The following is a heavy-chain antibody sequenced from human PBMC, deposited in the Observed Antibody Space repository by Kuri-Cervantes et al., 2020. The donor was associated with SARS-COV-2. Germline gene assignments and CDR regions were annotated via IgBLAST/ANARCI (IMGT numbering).Heavy chain of an antibody. Sequence: ESLKISCAVYGGSFSGYYWSWIRQPPGKGLEWIGEIYHSGSTNYNPSLKSRVTISVDKSKNQFSLKLSSVTAADTAVYYCARGMRYYGSGNSNGMDVWGQGTTVTVSS. CDR3: ARGMRYYGSGNSNGMDV. CDR2: IYHSGST. D-gene: IGHD3-10*01. CDR1: GGSFSGYY. J-gene: IGHJ6*02. V-gene: IGHV4-34*01.